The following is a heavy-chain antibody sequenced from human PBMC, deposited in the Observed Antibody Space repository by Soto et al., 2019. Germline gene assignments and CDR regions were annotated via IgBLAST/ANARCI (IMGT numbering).Heavy chain of an antibody. CDR2: IKQDGSEK. CDR1: GFTFSTYW. D-gene: IGHD2-2*01. CDR3: ARDPNIVVVPAATYYYYGMDV. J-gene: IGHJ6*02. Sequence: EVQLVESGGGLVQPGGSLRLSCAASGFTFSTYWMSWVRQAPGKGLEWVANIKQDGSEKYYVDSVKGRFTISRDNAKNSLYLQRNSLRAEDTAVYYCARDPNIVVVPAATYYYYGMDVWGQGTTVTVSS. V-gene: IGHV3-7*04.